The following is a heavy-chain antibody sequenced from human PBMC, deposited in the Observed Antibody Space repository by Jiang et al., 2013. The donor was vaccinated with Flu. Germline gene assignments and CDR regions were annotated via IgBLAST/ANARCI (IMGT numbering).Heavy chain of an antibody. Sequence: YDGSNKYYAGLREGPDSTISRDNSKNTLYLQMNSLRAEDTAVYYCARDSAPNSSSYHLFDYWGQGTLVTVSS. CDR2: YDGSNK. D-gene: IGHD6-6*01. J-gene: IGHJ4*02. CDR3: ARDSAPNSSSYHLFDY. V-gene: IGHV3-30*01.